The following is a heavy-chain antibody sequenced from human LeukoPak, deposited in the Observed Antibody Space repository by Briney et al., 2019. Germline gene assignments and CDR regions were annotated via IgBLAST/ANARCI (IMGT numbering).Heavy chain of an antibody. Sequence: SVKVSCKASGGTFSSYAISWVRQAPGQGLEWMGRIVPILGIANYAQKFQGRVTITADESTSTAYMELSSLRSEDTALYYCAKSASGYCSSTSCYGGHFQEWGQGTLVTVSS. CDR2: IVPILGIA. V-gene: IGHV1-69*04. J-gene: IGHJ1*01. D-gene: IGHD2-2*01. CDR3: AKSASGYCSSTSCYGGHFQE. CDR1: GGTFSSYA.